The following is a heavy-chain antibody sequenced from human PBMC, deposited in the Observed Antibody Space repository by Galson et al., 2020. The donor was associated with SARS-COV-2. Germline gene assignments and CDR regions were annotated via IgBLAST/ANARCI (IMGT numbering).Heavy chain of an antibody. J-gene: IGHJ3*02. Sequence: ASVKVSCKASGYTFTSYYMHWVRQAPGQGLEWMGIINPSGGSTSYAQKFQGRVTMTRDTSTSTVYMELSSLRSEDTAVYYCARWDPAYYYDSSGYQGAFDIWGQGTMVTVSS. V-gene: IGHV1-46*01. CDR2: INPSGGST. CDR3: ARWDPAYYYDSSGYQGAFDI. D-gene: IGHD3-22*01. CDR1: GYTFTSYY.